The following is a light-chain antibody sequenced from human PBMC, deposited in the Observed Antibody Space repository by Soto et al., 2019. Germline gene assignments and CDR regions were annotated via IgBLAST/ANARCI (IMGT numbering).Light chain of an antibody. CDR1: QSVSSSY. CDR2: GAS. J-gene: IGKJ4*01. V-gene: IGKV3-20*01. CDR3: QQYGSSPPALT. Sequence: EIVLTQSPGTLSLSPGERATLSCRASQSVSSSYLAWYQQKPGQAPRLLIYGASSRATGIPDRFSGSGSGTDFTLTISRLEPEDCAVDFCQQYGSSPPALTFGGGTKVEIK.